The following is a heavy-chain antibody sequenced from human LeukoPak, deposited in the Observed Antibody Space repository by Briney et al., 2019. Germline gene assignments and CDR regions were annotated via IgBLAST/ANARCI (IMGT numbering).Heavy chain of an antibody. V-gene: IGHV4-39*07. CDR1: GGSISSSSYY. Sequence: SETLSLTCTVSGGSISSSSYYWGWIRQPPGKGLEWIGSIHHSGSTYYNPSLKSRVTISVDTSKNQFSLKLSSVTAADTAVYYCASTKKGIRLANSSSWYGFPRKGAFDIWGQGTMVTVSS. J-gene: IGHJ3*02. CDR2: IHHSGST. CDR3: ASTKKGIRLANSSSWYGFPRKGAFDI. D-gene: IGHD6-13*01.